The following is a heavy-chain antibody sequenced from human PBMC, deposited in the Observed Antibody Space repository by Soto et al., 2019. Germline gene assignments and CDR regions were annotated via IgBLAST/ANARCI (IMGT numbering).Heavy chain of an antibody. CDR2: INHSGSI. V-gene: IGHV4-34*01. D-gene: IGHD6-6*01. CDR1: GGSFSGYY. Sequence: PSETLSLTCAVYGGSFSGYYWSWIRQPPGKGLEWIGEINHSGSINYNPSLKSRVTISVDTSKNQFSLKLSSVTAADTAVYYCARGHIAARPHSDYWGQGTLVTVSS. J-gene: IGHJ4*02. CDR3: ARGHIAARPHSDY.